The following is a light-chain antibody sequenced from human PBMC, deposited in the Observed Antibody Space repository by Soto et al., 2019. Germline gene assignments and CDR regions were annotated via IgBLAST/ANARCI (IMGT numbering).Light chain of an antibody. CDR3: VQGTHWPWT. CDR2: KVS. J-gene: IGKJ1*01. V-gene: IGKV2-30*01. Sequence: DDVMTQSPLSLSVTIGQPASISCRSSKGLVYSDGNTFLNWFHQRPGQSPRRLIYKVSNRDSGVQDIFSGSGSGTDYTLTISRVEAEDVGIYYCVQGTHWPWTFGQGTKVDIK. CDR1: KGLVYSDGNTF.